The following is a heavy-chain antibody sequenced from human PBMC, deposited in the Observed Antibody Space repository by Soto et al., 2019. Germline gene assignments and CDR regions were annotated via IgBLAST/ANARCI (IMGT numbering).Heavy chain of an antibody. Sequence: EVQLLESGGGLVQPGGSLRLSCAASGFTFSNYAMSGVRQAPGKGLEWVSVVTGRTGVTYYADSVEGRFTIPRDNSKSSLCLQRHSLGAEDTAVYYCAKHLPSKKNQHMWADAFHMWGQEKMLTVSS. CDR1: GFTFSNYA. CDR3: AKHLPSKKNQHMWADAFHM. D-gene: IGHD2-21*01. CDR2: VTGRTGVT. J-gene: IGHJ3*02. V-gene: IGHV3-23*01.